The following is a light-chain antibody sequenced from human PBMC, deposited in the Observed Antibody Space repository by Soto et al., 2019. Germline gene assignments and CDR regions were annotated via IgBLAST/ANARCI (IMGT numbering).Light chain of an antibody. V-gene: IGLV2-23*01. J-gene: IGLJ1*01. CDR1: SSDVGSYNL. Sequence: QSALTQPASVSGSPGQSITISCTGTSSDVGSYNLVSWYQQYPGKAPKLMIYEGSKRPSRVSNRFSGSKSGNTASLTISALQAEDEAAYYCCSYAGSTPSVFGTGTQLTVL. CDR3: CSYAGSTPSV. CDR2: EGS.